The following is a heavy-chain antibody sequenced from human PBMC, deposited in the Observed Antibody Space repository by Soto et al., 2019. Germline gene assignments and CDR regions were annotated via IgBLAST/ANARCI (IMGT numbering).Heavy chain of an antibody. Sequence: QVQLVESGGGVVQPGRSLRLSCAASGFSFSNYGMHWVRQAPGKGLEWVAVIWYDGSNKYYADSVKGRFTISRDNSKNTLYLQMNSLRAEDTAVYYCAREAGGDSSAYYYRRWSFDLWGRGTMVTVSS. D-gene: IGHD3-22*01. V-gene: IGHV3-33*01. J-gene: IGHJ2*01. CDR3: AREAGGDSSAYYYRRWSFDL. CDR2: IWYDGSNK. CDR1: GFSFSNYG.